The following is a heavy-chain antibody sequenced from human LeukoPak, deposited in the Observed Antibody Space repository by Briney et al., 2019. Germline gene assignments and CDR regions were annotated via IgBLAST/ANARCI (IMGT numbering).Heavy chain of an antibody. Sequence: PAGGSLRLSCAASGFTFSSYGMSWVRQAPGKGLEWVSAISGSGGSTYYADSVKGRFTISRDNARNSLYLQMNGLRVEDTAVYFCAIWETDQGGEFDSWGQGTLVTVSS. J-gene: IGHJ4*02. D-gene: IGHD1-26*01. V-gene: IGHV3-23*01. CDR1: GFTFSSYG. CDR3: AIWETDQGGEFDS. CDR2: ISGSGGST.